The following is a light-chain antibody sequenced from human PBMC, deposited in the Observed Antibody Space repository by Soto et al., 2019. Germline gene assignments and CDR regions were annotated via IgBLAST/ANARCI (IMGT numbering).Light chain of an antibody. CDR1: QSISYY. CDR3: QQSYSTLWT. Sequence: DIQMTQSPSSLSASVGDRVTITCRASQSISYYLNWYQQKPGKAPKLLIYAASTLQSGVPSRFSGSGSGTDFTLTISSLQPEDFATYYCQQSYSTLWTFGQGTQVEIK. CDR2: AAS. J-gene: IGKJ1*01. V-gene: IGKV1-39*01.